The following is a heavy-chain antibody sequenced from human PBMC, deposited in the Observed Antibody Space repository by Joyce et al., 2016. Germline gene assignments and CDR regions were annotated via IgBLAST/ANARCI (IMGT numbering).Heavy chain of an antibody. CDR2: IDPSDSYF. CDR3: ARHADTSPFYFAH. J-gene: IGHJ4*02. Sequence: EVQLVQSGAEVKKPGESLRISCKGSGYSFTSFWISWVRQMPGKGLEWMRRIDPSDSYFNYRPSFQGHVIISVDKSNTSAYLQWSSLKASDTAIYYCARHADTSPFYFAHWGQGTLVTVSS. CDR1: GYSFTSFW. V-gene: IGHV5-10-1*03. D-gene: IGHD5-18*01.